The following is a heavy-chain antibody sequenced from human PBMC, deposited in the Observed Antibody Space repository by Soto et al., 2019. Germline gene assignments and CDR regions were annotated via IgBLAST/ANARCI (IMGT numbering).Heavy chain of an antibody. D-gene: IGHD4-4*01. V-gene: IGHV3-23*01. CDR3: AKSSIEYSASVDN. Sequence: DVQLLESGGGLVQPGGSLRLSCAASGFSFSSYAMVWVRQAPGKGLEWVSVISARCGSSFFADSVKGRFTISRDNSKNVLSLEMNSLRAEDTAIYFCAKSSIEYSASVDNWGQGTLVLVSS. CDR1: GFSFSSYA. J-gene: IGHJ4*02. CDR2: ISARCGSS.